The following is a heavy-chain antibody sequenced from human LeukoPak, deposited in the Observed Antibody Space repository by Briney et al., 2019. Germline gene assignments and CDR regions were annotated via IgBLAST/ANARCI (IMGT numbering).Heavy chain of an antibody. V-gene: IGHV1-18*01. CDR2: ISPYNDNT. CDR3: ARGRITMIRGQYYLDY. Sequence: ASVKVSCKASGYTFTSYGISWVRQAPGQGLEWMGWISPYNDNTKYAQKLQGRVTLTTDTSTSTAYMELRSLRSDDTAVFYCARGRITMIRGQYYLDYWGQGTLITVSP. D-gene: IGHD3-10*01. CDR1: GYTFTSYG. J-gene: IGHJ4*02.